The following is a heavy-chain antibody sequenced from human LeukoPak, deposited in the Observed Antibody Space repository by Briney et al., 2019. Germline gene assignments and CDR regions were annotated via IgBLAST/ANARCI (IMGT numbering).Heavy chain of an antibody. CDR1: GYTFTSYD. Sequence: GASVKVSCKASGYTFTSYDINWVRQATGQGLEWMGWMSPDSGYTGYAQTFQGRVTLTRNTSVSTAFMELSSLRSEDTAVYYCASLNEWELQRPEPHYAFDIWGQGTMVTVSS. CDR2: MSPDSGYT. D-gene: IGHD1-26*01. J-gene: IGHJ3*02. CDR3: ASLNEWELQRPEPHYAFDI. V-gene: IGHV1-8*01.